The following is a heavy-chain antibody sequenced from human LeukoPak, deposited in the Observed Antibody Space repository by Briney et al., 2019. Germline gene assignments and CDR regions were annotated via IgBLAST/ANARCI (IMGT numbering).Heavy chain of an antibody. V-gene: IGHV4-39*07. D-gene: IGHD3-10*01. CDR1: GGSISSSSYY. CDR3: ASIRGDYDAFDI. Sequence: SETLSLTCTVSGGSISSSSYYWGWIRQPPGKGLEWIGSIYYSGSTYYNPSLKSRVTISVDTSKNQFSLKLSSVTAADTAVYYCASIRGDYDAFDIWGQGTMVTVSS. J-gene: IGHJ3*02. CDR2: IYYSGST.